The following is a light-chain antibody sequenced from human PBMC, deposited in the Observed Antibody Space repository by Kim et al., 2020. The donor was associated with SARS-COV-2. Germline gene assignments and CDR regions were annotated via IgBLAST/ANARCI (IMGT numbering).Light chain of an antibody. Sequence: TSVGDRVTITCRASQNIDSHLNWYQQKPGKAPKLLIYVASTLQGGVPSRFRGSGSGTDFTLTIGSLQSEDFATYYCQQTYSPVRTFGQGTKVDIK. CDR1: QNIDSH. CDR3: QQTYSPVRT. V-gene: IGKV1-39*01. CDR2: VAS. J-gene: IGKJ1*01.